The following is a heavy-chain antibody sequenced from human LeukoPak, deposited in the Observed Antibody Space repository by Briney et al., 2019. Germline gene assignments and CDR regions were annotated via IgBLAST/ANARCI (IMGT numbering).Heavy chain of an antibody. CDR3: ATLGEYYDSSGYYYN. V-gene: IGHV4-34*01. CDR1: GGSFSGFY. Sequence: SETLSLTCAVYGGSFSGFYWSWIRQPPGKGLEWIGEINHSGSTYYNPSLKSRVTISEDTSKNQFSLKLTSATAADTAVYYCATLGEYYDSSGYYYNWGQGTLVTVSS. D-gene: IGHD3-22*01. CDR2: INHSGST. J-gene: IGHJ4*02.